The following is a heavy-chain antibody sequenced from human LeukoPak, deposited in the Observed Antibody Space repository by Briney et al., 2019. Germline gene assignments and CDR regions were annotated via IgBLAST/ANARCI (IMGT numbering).Heavy chain of an antibody. J-gene: IGHJ4*02. CDR1: GGSFSGYY. D-gene: IGHD6-13*01. Sequence: SETLSLTCAVYGGSFSGYYWSWIRQPPGKGLEWIGEINHSGSTNYNPSLKSRVTISVDTSKNQFSLKLSSATAADTAVYYCARDTSLSSSSIPLAYWGQGTLVTVSS. CDR2: INHSGST. V-gene: IGHV4-34*01. CDR3: ARDTSLSSSSIPLAY.